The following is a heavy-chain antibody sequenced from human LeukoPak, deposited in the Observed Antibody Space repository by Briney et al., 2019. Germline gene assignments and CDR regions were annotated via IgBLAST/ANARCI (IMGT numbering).Heavy chain of an antibody. J-gene: IGHJ3*02. CDR3: ARDGYYDSRGYYSDDAFDI. CDR2: ISGSGSAM. D-gene: IGHD3-22*01. CDR1: GFTFSSSS. V-gene: IGHV3-48*01. Sequence: GGSLRLSCAASGFTFSSSSMNWVRQAPGKGLEWVSYISGSGSAMYYAASVRGRFTISSDNAKNSLYLQMNSLRAEDTAVYYCARDGYYDSRGYYSDDAFDIWGQGTMVTVSS.